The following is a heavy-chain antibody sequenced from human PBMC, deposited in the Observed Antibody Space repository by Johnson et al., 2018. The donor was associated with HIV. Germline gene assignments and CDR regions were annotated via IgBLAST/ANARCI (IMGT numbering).Heavy chain of an antibody. CDR3: ARALTMGRGVISDALDI. CDR2: MSYDGSFQ. Sequence: QVQLVESGGGLIQPGGSLKFSCALSGFIVSGNFMTWVRQAPGKGLEWVAVMSYDGSFQDYADSVRGRFTISRDNSRSTLFLEMNSLRAEDTALYYCARALTMGRGVISDALDIWGQETMVTVSS. V-gene: IGHV3-30*06. D-gene: IGHD3-10*01. CDR1: GFIVSGNF. J-gene: IGHJ3*02.